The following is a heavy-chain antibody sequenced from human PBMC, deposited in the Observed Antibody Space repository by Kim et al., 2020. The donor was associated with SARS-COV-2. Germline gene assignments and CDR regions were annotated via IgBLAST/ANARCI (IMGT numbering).Heavy chain of an antibody. J-gene: IGHJ3*02. D-gene: IGHD3-9*01. Sequence: SPAFQGQVTISADKSVSTAYLQWSSLKASDTAMYYCALQDILTANDAFDIWGQGTMVTVSS. V-gene: IGHV5-51*01. CDR3: ALQDILTANDAFDI.